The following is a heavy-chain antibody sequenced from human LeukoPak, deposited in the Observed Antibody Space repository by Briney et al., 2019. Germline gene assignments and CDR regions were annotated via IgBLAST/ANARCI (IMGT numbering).Heavy chain of an antibody. CDR1: GYTFTSYY. CDR3: ATNYYGSGSYPPGFDY. Sequence: GASVKVSCKASGYTFTSYYMHWVRQAPGQGLEWMGGIIPIFGTANYAQKLQGRVTMTTDTSTSTAYMELRSLRSDDTAVYYCATNYYGSGSYPPGFDYWGQGTLVTVSS. D-gene: IGHD3-10*01. V-gene: IGHV1-18*04. J-gene: IGHJ4*02. CDR2: IIPIFGTA.